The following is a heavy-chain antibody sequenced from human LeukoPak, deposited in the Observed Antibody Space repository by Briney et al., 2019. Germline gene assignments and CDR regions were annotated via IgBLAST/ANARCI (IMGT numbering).Heavy chain of an antibody. CDR2: IYYSGST. CDR3: ATQPDMGSSFDY. D-gene: IGHD1-14*01. J-gene: IGHJ4*02. CDR1: GGSISSYY. Sequence: SETLSLTCTVSGGSISSYYWSWVRQPPGKGLEWIGYIYYSGSTNYNPSLKSRVTISVDTSKNQFSLELSSVTAADTAVYYCATQPDMGSSFDYWGQGTLVTVSS. V-gene: IGHV4-59*01.